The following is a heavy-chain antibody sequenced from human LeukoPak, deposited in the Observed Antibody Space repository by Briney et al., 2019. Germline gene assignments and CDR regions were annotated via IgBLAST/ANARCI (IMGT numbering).Heavy chain of an antibody. CDR3: AREPTAAGHFDY. J-gene: IGHJ4*02. Sequence: SVKVSCKASGGTFSSYAISWVRQAPGQGLEWMGRIIPILGIANYAQKFQGRVTITADNSTSTAYMELSGLRSEDTAVYYCAREPTAAGHFDYWGQGTLVTVSS. CDR2: IIPILGIA. CDR1: GGTFSSYA. V-gene: IGHV1-69*10. D-gene: IGHD6-13*01.